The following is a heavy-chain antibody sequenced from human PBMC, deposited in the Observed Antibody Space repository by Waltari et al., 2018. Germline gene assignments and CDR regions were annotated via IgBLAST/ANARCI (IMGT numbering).Heavy chain of an antibody. V-gene: IGHV3-23*01. CDR2: ITNDGSRT. J-gene: IGHJ3*01. CDR3: AKDKSYNREAFDF. CDR1: QFLFNNYA. D-gene: IGHD3-10*01. Sequence: EVHLLESGGGLVQSVGSLRLSCKASQFLFNNYAMNWVRQAPGKGLELVSRITNDGSRTHHADSVRGRFTISRDNSENSLYLQMDNLRVEDTALYFCAKDKSYNREAFDFWGQGTMVSVSS.